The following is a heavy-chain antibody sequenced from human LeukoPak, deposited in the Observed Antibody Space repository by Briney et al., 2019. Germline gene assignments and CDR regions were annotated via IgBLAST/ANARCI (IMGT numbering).Heavy chain of an antibody. D-gene: IGHD2-2*02. CDR2: KNPNSGNT. V-gene: IGHV1-8*01. Sequence: ASVKVSCKASGYTFTSYDINWVRQATGQGLEWMGWKNPNSGNTGYAQKFQGRVTMTRNTSISTAYMELSSLRSEDTAVYYCASIHIVVVPAAIREGYYYYYGMDVWGQGTTVTVSS. CDR1: GYTFTSYD. CDR3: ASIHIVVVPAAIREGYYYYYGMDV. J-gene: IGHJ6*02.